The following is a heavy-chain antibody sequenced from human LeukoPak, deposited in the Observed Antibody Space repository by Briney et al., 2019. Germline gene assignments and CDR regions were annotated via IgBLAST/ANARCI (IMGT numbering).Heavy chain of an antibody. V-gene: IGHV3-64*01. CDR1: GFTFSSYA. J-gene: IGHJ3*02. CDR2: ISSNGGST. Sequence: PGGSLRLSCAASGFTFSSYAMHWVRQAPGKGLEYVSAISSNGGSTYYANSVKGRFTISRDNSKNTLYLQMNSLRAEDTAVYYCARDPYCGGDCNDIWGQGTMVTVSS. D-gene: IGHD2-21*02. CDR3: ARDPYCGGDCNDI.